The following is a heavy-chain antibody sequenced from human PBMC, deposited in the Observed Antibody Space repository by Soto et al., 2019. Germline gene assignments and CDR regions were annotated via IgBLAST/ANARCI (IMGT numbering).Heavy chain of an antibody. CDR2: IYHSGST. Sequence: QVQLQESGPGLVKPSGTLSLTCAVSGGSISSSNWWSWVRQPPGKGLEWIGEIYHSGSTNYNPSLKGRVTIPVDKSKNQFPLKLGSVTAADTAVYYGARDRGSSSWGPRECWFDPGGREPWSPSPQ. CDR3: ARDRGSSSWGPRECWFDP. V-gene: IGHV4-4*02. J-gene: IGHJ5*02. D-gene: IGHD6-13*01. CDR1: GGSISSSNW.